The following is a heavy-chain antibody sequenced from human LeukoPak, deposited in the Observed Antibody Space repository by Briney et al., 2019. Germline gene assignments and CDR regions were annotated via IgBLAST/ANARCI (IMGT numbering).Heavy chain of an antibody. Sequence: SETLSLTCTVSGGSISSYYWSWIRQPPGKGLEWIGEINHSGSTNYNPSLKSRVTISVDTSKNQFSLKLSSVTAADTAVYYCARLRRELRYFNWLNPGTQYYFDYWGQGTLVTVSS. D-gene: IGHD3-9*01. CDR2: INHSGST. V-gene: IGHV4-34*01. CDR1: GGSISSYY. CDR3: ARLRRELRYFNWLNPGTQYYFDY. J-gene: IGHJ4*02.